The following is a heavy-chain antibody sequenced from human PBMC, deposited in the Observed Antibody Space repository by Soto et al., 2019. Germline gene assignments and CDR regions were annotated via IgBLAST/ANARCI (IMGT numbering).Heavy chain of an antibody. CDR3: ASTPSNWNLDYSNWFDP. V-gene: IGHV4-39*01. CDR2: ISYSDGS. J-gene: IGHJ5*02. CDR1: GGSISTRDSIITRSFY. Sequence: SETLSLTCTFSGGSISTRDSIITRSFYWGWMRQPPGKGLQWIASISYSDGSFYNSSLKSRLTISVDTSKNQFSLSLRSVTAADTAVYYCASTPSNWNLDYSNWFDPWGQGTLVTVS. D-gene: IGHD1-7*01.